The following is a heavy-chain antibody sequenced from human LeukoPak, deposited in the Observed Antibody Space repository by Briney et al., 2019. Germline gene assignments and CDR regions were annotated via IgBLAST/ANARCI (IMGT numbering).Heavy chain of an antibody. CDR1: GYTFTTYA. V-gene: IGHV7-4-1*02. CDR3: ARGVEDTGDY. D-gene: IGHD2-15*01. Sequence: ASVTVSCMASGYTFTTYALNWVRQAPGQGLEWMGWINTNTGNPTYAQGFTGRFVFSVDTSVSTAYLQISSLRAEDTAVYYCARGVEDTGDYWGQGTLVTVSS. J-gene: IGHJ4*02. CDR2: INTNTGNP.